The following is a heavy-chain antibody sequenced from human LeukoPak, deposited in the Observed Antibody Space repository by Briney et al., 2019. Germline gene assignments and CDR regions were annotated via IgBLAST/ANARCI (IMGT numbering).Heavy chain of an antibody. CDR2: TFYSGTT. V-gene: IGHV4-30-4*01. J-gene: IGHJ6*02. CDR1: GGSISSCDSY. Sequence: SETLSLTCTVSGGSISSCDSYWGWLRHPPGKGLDWIGYTFYSGTTYYNPSLKSRVTISVDTSKNQFSLKLSSVTAADTAVYYCARNLRYYYYYGMDVWGQGTTVTVSS. CDR3: ARNLRYYYYYGMDV.